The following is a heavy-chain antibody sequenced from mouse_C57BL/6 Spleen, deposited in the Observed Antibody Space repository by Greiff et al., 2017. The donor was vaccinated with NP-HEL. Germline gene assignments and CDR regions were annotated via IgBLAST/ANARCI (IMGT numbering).Heavy chain of an antibody. J-gene: IGHJ4*01. CDR3: TRDPDWDYAMDY. CDR1: GFTFSSYA. Sequence: EVKLEESGEGLVKPGGSLKLSCAASGFTFSSYAMSWVRQTPEKRLEWVAYISSGGDYIYYADTVKGRFTISRDNARNTLYLQMSSLKSEDTAMYYCTRDPDWDYAMDYWGQGTSVTVSS. D-gene: IGHD4-1*01. V-gene: IGHV5-9-1*02. CDR2: ISSGGDYI.